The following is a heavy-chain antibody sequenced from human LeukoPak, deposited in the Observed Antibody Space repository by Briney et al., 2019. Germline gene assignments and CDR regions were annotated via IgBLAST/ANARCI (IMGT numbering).Heavy chain of an antibody. D-gene: IGHD3-22*01. Sequence: SXKGXGYIFTSYWIGWVRQLPGKGLEWMGIIYPGDSDTRYSPSFQGQVTIAADKSISTAYLQWRSLKAADTAMYYCXIGXGXXRXXYWGQGTLVTVSS. J-gene: IGHJ4*02. CDR3: XIGXGXXRXXY. CDR1: GYIFTSYW. V-gene: IGHV5-51*01. CDR2: IYPGDSDT.